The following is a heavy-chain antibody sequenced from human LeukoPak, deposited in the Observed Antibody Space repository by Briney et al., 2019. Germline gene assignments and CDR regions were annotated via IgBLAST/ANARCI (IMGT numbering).Heavy chain of an antibody. J-gene: IGHJ4*02. CDR1: GGSISSYY. CDR3: ASSGVWENSRGVSLTTAFDY. D-gene: IGHD3-16*01. CDR2: ISTSGST. Sequence: SETLSLTCTVSGGSISSYYWSWIRQPAGKGLEWIGRISTSGSTHYNPSHKSRVTMSLDTSKNQFSLRLTSVTDSDTAVYYCASSGVWENSRGVSLTTAFDYWGQGTLVTVSS. V-gene: IGHV4-4*07.